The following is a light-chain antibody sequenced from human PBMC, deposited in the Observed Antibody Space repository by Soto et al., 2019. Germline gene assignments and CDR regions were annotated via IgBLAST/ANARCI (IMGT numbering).Light chain of an antibody. Sequence: QSALTQPASVSGSPGQSITISCTGTSSDVGGYNYVSWYQQHPGKAPKLMIYEVSNRPSGVSNRFSGSMSGNTASLTISGLQAEDEADYYCSSYTSSSYNYVFGTGTKLTVL. CDR2: EVS. CDR1: SSDVGGYNY. V-gene: IGLV2-14*01. J-gene: IGLJ1*01. CDR3: SSYTSSSYNYV.